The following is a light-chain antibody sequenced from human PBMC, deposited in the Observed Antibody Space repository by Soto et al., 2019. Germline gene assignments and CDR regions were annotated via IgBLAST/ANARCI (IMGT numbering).Light chain of an antibody. CDR2: GAS. V-gene: IGKV1-6*02. CDR1: QGIGTE. CDR3: LQDFSYPRT. Sequence: AIQMTQSPSSLSASVGDRVTITCRASQGIGTELGWYQLKPGEAPKLLVYGASTLQSGVLPRFSGSGSGTDFTLAISSLQPDDFATYYCLQDFSYPRTFGHGTKVEIK. J-gene: IGKJ1*01.